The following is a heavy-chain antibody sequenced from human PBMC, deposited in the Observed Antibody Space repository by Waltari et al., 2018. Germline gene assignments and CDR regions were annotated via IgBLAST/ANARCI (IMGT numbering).Heavy chain of an antibody. V-gene: IGHV4-34*01. CDR2: ITHSGST. D-gene: IGHD3-10*01. CDR3: ARASRYYGSGSYSDY. J-gene: IGHJ4*02. CDR1: GGSFSGYY. Sequence: QVQLQQWGAGLLKPSETMSLTCAVYGGSFSGYYWSWIRQPPGKGMEWIGEITHSGSTTYNPSLKSRVTISVDTSKNQFSLKLSSVTAADTAVYYCARASRYYGSGSYSDYWGQGTLVTVSS.